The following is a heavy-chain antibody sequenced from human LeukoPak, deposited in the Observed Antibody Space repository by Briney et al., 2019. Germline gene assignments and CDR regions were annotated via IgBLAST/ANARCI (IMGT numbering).Heavy chain of an antibody. CDR2: ISSSGSTI. CDR1: GFIFSNYA. V-gene: IGHV3-48*04. CDR3: ARLSSSGWYEDY. Sequence: GSLRLSCATSGFIFSNYAVNWVRQAPGKGLEWVSYISSSGSTIYYADSVKGRFTISRDNAKNSLYVQINSLRAEDTAVYYCARLSSSGWYEDYWGQGTLVTVSS. J-gene: IGHJ4*02. D-gene: IGHD6-19*01.